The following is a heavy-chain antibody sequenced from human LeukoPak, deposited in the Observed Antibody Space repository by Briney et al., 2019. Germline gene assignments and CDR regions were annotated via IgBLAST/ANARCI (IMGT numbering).Heavy chain of an antibody. CDR3: AKDREIGGSPLNYYYGMDV. J-gene: IGHJ6*02. CDR2: ISYDGSNK. Sequence: GGSLRLSCAASGFTFSSYGMHWDRQAPGKGLEWVAVISYDGSNKYYADSVKGRFTISRDNSKNTLYLQMNSLRAEDTAVYYCAKDREIGGSPLNYYYGMDVWGQGTTVTVSS. CDR1: GFTFSSYG. V-gene: IGHV3-30*18. D-gene: IGHD4-23*01.